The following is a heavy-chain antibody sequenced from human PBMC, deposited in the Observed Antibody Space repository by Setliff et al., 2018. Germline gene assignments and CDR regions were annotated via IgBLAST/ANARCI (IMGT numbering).Heavy chain of an antibody. J-gene: IGHJ4*02. CDR1: GDSIFDNY. V-gene: IGHV4-59*12. D-gene: IGHD7-27*01. CDR3: ARDYWGSLDY. Sequence: SETLSLTCSVSGDSIFDNYWSWIRQSPGRGLEWIAYISYTGSTNYNPSLKSRVTISLDTSKNHFSLNLRSVTAADTAVYYCARDYWGSLDYWGQGILVTVSS. CDR2: ISYTGST.